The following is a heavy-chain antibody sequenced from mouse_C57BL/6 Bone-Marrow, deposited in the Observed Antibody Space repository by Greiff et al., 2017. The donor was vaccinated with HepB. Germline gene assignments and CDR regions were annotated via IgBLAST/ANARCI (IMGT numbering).Heavy chain of an antibody. CDR3: ARGGDGYAMDY. J-gene: IGHJ4*01. V-gene: IGHV1-81*01. D-gene: IGHD1-1*01. CDR2: IYPRSGNT. Sequence: VQLQESGAELARPGASVKLSCKASGYTFTSYGISWVKQRTGQGLEWIGEIYPRSGNTYYNEKFKGKATLTADKSSSTAYMELRSLTSEDSAVYFCARGGDGYAMDYWGQGTSVTVSS. CDR1: GYTFTSYG.